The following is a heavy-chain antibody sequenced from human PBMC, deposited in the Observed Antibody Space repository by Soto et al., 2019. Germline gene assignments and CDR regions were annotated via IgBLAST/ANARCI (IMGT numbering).Heavy chain of an antibody. V-gene: IGHV4-59*08. D-gene: IGHD3-16*01. CDR3: TRRYGCAIDY. Sequence: QVQLQESGPGLVKPSETLSLTCTVSGGTISSWYWSWIRQPPGKGLESIGYIYYSGSTNCNPSLQSRVTIAVDTSKNQFSLKLSSVTAADTAVYYCTRRYGCAIDYWGQGTLVTVSS. CDR2: IYYSGST. J-gene: IGHJ4*02. CDR1: GGTISSWY.